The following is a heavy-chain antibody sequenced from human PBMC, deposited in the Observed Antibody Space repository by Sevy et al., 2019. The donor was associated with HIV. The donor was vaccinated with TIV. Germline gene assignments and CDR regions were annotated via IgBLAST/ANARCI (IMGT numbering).Heavy chain of an antibody. CDR1: GFTFYNYG. D-gene: IGHD6-13*01. V-gene: IGHV3-30*18. Sequence: GGSLRLSCAGSGFTFYNYGIHWVRQAPGKGLEWVTMISYDGKNENYADSVKGRFTISGDNSINTVYLQMNSLRPDDTAIYYCAKDRSGSWSVDYWGQGTLVTVSS. J-gene: IGHJ4*02. CDR2: ISYDGKNE. CDR3: AKDRSGSWSVDY.